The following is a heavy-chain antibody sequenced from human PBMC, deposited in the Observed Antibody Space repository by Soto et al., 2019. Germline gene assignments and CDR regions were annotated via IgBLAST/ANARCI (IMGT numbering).Heavy chain of an antibody. CDR3: AKGDSYGYHYGMDV. Sequence: PGGSPRLSCAASGFTFSSYAMSWVRQAPGKGLEWVSAISGSGGSTYYADSVKGRFTISRDNSKNTLYLQMNSLRAEDTAVYYCAKGDSYGYHYGMDVWGQGTTVTVSS. CDR1: GFTFSSYA. CDR2: ISGSGGST. D-gene: IGHD5-18*01. J-gene: IGHJ6*02. V-gene: IGHV3-23*01.